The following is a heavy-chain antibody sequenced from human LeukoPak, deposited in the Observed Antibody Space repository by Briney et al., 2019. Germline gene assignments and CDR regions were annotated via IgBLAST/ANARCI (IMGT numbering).Heavy chain of an antibody. V-gene: IGHV4-38-2*02. D-gene: IGHD6-13*01. CDR1: GYSISSGYY. CDR2: IYHSGST. J-gene: IGHJ4*02. CDR3: ATKTTLFIAEYYFDY. Sequence: SETLSLTCTVSGYSISSGYYWGWIRQPPGKGLEWIGSIYHSGSTNYNPSLKSRVTISVDTSKNQFSLKLSSVTAADTAVYYCATKTTLFIAEYYFDYWGQGTLVTVSS.